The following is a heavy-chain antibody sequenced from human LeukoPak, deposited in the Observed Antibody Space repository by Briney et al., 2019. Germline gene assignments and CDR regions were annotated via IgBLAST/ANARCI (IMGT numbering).Heavy chain of an antibody. Sequence: SPTLSLTYAVSGGSINSSNWWSWIRQPPGKGLEWILEIYHSASTNYNPSLKSRVTISVDKSKNQFSLKLSSVTAADTAVYYCARDQGGWLDWGQGTLVTVSS. V-gene: IGHV4-4*02. D-gene: IGHD5-12*01. CDR1: GGSINSSNW. CDR3: ARDQGGWLD. CDR2: IYHSAST. J-gene: IGHJ4*02.